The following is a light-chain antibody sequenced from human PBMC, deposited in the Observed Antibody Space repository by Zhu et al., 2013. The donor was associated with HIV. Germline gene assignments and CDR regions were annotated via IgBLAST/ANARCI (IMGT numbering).Light chain of an antibody. CDR1: QSVLYSSNGNNY. V-gene: IGKV4-1*01. CDR3: QQYNEWPPYT. J-gene: IGKJ2*01. CDR2: WAS. Sequence: DIVMTQSPDSLTVSLGERATINCKSSQSVLYSSNGNNYLAWYQQKPGQPPKLLISWASARESGVPDRFSGSGSETDFTLTISTLQSEDFAVYYCQQYNEWPPYTFGQGTKVEI.